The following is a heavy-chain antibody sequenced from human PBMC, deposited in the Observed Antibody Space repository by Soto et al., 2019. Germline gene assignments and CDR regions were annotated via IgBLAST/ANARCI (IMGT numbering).Heavy chain of an antibody. D-gene: IGHD3-3*01. CDR3: AGGPSRITIFGVVTEPPFDY. V-gene: IGHV4-31*03. Sequence: SETLSLTCTVSGGSISSGGYYWSWICQHPGKGLEWIGYIYYSGSTYYNPSLKSRVTISVDTSKNQFSLKLSSVTAADTAVYYCAGGPSRITIFGVVTEPPFDYWGQGTLVTV. J-gene: IGHJ4*02. CDR2: IYYSGST. CDR1: GGSISSGGYY.